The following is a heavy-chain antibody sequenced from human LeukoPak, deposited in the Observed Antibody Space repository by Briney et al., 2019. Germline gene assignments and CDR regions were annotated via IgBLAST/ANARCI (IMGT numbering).Heavy chain of an antibody. CDR2: ISYDGSNK. Sequence: GRSLRLSCAASGFTFSSYGMHWVRQAPGKGLEWVAVISYDGSNKYYADSVKGRFTISRDNSKNTLYLQMNSLRAEDTAVYYCARVGPDKWYYYDSSGYYYHWGQGTLVTVSS. V-gene: IGHV3-30*03. CDR3: ARVGPDKWYYYDSSGYYYH. D-gene: IGHD3-22*01. J-gene: IGHJ5*02. CDR1: GFTFSSYG.